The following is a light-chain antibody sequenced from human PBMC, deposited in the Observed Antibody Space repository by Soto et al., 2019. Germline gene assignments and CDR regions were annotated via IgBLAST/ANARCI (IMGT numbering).Light chain of an antibody. CDR3: QQYNNWPWT. V-gene: IGKV3-15*01. CDR2: GAS. CDR1: QSVSRT. Sequence: ERVMTQSPATLSVSPGETVTLSCRASQSVSRTLAWYQQKPGQAPRLLIYGASTRATSFPARFSGSGSGTDFTLTISSLQSEDFAVYYCQQYNNWPWTFGQGTKVDIK. J-gene: IGKJ1*01.